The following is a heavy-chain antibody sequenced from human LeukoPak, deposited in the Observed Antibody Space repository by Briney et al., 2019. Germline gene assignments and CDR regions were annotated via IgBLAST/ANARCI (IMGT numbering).Heavy chain of an antibody. V-gene: IGHV4-59*01. J-gene: IGHJ4*02. CDR3: ARWGSITTARFDY. CDR2: IYYSGST. D-gene: IGHD3-16*01. CDR1: GGSISSYY. Sequence: SETLSLTCTVSGGSISSYYWSWIRQPPGKGLEWIGYIYYSGSTNYNPSLKSRVTISVDTSKNQFSLELSSVTAADTAVYYCARWGSITTARFDYWGQRTLVTVSS.